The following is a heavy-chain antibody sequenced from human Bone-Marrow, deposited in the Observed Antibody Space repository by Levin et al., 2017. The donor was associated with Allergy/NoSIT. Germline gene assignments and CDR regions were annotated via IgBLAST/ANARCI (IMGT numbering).Heavy chain of an antibody. V-gene: IGHV7-4-1*02. D-gene: IGHD6-13*01. CDR3: ARALSSSWYDWFDP. Sequence: KISCKASGYTFTSYAMNWVRQAPGQGLEWMGWINIKTGSPTYAQGFTGRFVFSLDTSVSTAYLQISSLKAEDTAVYYCARALSSSWYDWFDPWGQGTLVTVSS. CDR2: INIKTGSP. CDR1: GYTFTSYA. J-gene: IGHJ5*02.